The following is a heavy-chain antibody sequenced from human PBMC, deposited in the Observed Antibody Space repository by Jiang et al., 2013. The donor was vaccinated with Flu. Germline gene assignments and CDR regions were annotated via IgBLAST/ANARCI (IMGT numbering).Heavy chain of an antibody. CDR3: ARDGYTDGSNDGFDI. CDR2: TFYRSRWYN. V-gene: IGHV6-1*01. D-gene: IGHD5-18*01. CDR1: GDSVSSNSAS. J-gene: IGHJ3*02. Sequence: QTLSLTCAISGDSVSSNSASWNWIRQSPSRGLGWLGKTFYRSRWYNDYAASVKSRITISPDTSKNQFSLQLNSVTPEDTAVYYCARDGYTDGSNDGFDIWGQGTMVTVSS.